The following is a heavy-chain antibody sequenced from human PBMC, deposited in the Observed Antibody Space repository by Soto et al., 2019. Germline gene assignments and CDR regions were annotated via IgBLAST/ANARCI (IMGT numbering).Heavy chain of an antibody. CDR2: ISAYNGNT. J-gene: IGHJ4*02. D-gene: IGHD5-18*01. CDR3: ARDRSYGSSNDY. Sequence: ASVKVSCKASGYTFTSYGISWVRRAPGQGIEWMGWISAYNGNTNYAQKLQGRVTMTTDTSTSTAYMELRSLRSDDTAVYYCARDRSYGSSNDYWGQGTLVTVSS. CDR1: GYTFTSYG. V-gene: IGHV1-18*01.